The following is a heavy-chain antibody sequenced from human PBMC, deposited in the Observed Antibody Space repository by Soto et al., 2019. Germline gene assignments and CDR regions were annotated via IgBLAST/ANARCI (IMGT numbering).Heavy chain of an antibody. CDR3: ARDFVAVAEGWFDP. Sequence: VKVSCKASGYTFTSYGISWVRQAPGQGLEWMGWISAYNGNTNYAQKLQGRVTMTTDTSTSTAYMELRSLRSDDTAVYYCARDFVAVAEGWFDPWGQGTLVTVSS. J-gene: IGHJ5*02. V-gene: IGHV1-18*01. D-gene: IGHD6-19*01. CDR1: GYTFTSYG. CDR2: ISAYNGNT.